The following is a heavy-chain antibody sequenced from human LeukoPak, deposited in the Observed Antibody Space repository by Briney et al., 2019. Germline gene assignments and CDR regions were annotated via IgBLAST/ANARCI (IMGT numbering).Heavy chain of an antibody. CDR1: GFTFSSYA. D-gene: IGHD3-10*01. J-gene: IGHJ4*02. V-gene: IGHV3-23*01. Sequence: GGSLRLSCAASGFTFSSYATSWVRQAPGKGLEWVSAISGSGGSTYYADSVKGRFTISRDNSKNTLYLQMNSLRAEDTAVYYCAKAMVRGVIIEEFDYWGQGTLVTVSS. CDR3: AKAMVRGVIIEEFDY. CDR2: ISGSGGST.